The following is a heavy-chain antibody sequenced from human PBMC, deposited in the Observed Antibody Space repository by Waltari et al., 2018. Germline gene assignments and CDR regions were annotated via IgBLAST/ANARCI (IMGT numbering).Heavy chain of an antibody. CDR3: ARELYYYDSSGYYSSDAFDI. Sequence: QVQLQESGPGLVKPSETLSLTCTVSGGSISSYYWSWIRQPPGKGLEWIGYNYYSGSTNYNPSLKSRVTISVDTSKNQFSLKLSSVTAADTAVYYCARELYYYDSSGYYSSDAFDIWGQGTMVTVSS. CDR1: GGSISSYY. J-gene: IGHJ3*02. V-gene: IGHV4-59*01. CDR2: NYYSGST. D-gene: IGHD3-22*01.